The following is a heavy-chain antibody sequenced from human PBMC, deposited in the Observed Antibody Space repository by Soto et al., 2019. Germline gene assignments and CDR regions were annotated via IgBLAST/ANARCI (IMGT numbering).Heavy chain of an antibody. CDR2: ISDSGGST. CDR1: GFSFSSYA. D-gene: IGHD5-18*01. Sequence: EVQLLESGGGLVQPGGSLRLSCAASGFSFSSYAMTWVRQAPGKGLEWVSGISDSGGSTYYADSVKGRFTISRDNSKNRVYLQMNRLRAGDTAVYYCAHPGYSYGYDWFEPWGQGTLVTVSS. V-gene: IGHV3-23*01. CDR3: AHPGYSYGYDWFEP. J-gene: IGHJ5*02.